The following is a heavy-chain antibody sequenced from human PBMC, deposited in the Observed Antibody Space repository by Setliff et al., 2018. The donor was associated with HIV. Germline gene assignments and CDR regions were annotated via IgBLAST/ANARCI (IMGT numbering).Heavy chain of an antibody. D-gene: IGHD3-10*01. CDR2: IRSDGSNK. CDR1: GFTFGKVW. CDR3: AKDKGQKYADY. J-gene: IGHJ4*02. V-gene: IGHV3-30*02. Sequence: GGSLRLSCAASGFTFGKVWMSWVRQAPGKGLEWVASIRSDGSNKYYADSVTGRFTISRDDSKNTLYLQMNSLRAEDTAVYYCAKDKGQKYADYWGQGTVVTVSS.